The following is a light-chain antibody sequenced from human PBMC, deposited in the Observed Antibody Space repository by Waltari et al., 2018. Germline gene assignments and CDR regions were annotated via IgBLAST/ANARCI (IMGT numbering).Light chain of an antibody. J-gene: IGLJ3*02. Sequence: QSVLTQPPSVSDAPRQRVTISCSGSSSNIGNHAVNWYQQLPGKAPKLLIYYDDLLPSGVSDRFSGSKSGTSASLAISGLQSEDEADYYCAAWDDSLSGWVFGGGTKLTVL. CDR1: SSNIGNHA. V-gene: IGLV1-36*01. CDR2: YDD. CDR3: AAWDDSLSGWV.